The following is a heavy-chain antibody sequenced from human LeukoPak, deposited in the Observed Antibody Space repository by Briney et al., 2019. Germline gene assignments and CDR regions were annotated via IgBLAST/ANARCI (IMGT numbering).Heavy chain of an antibody. J-gene: IGHJ4*02. CDR3: ARDLHIVGY. Sequence: GGSLRLSCIVSGFTFRNYWMTWVRQAPGKGLEWVANIKQDGSEKYYVDSVKGRFTISRDNAKNSLFLQMNSLRVEDTAVYYCARDLHIVGYWGQGTLVTVSS. CDR1: GFTFRNYW. V-gene: IGHV3-7*01. CDR2: IKQDGSEK. D-gene: IGHD2-21*01.